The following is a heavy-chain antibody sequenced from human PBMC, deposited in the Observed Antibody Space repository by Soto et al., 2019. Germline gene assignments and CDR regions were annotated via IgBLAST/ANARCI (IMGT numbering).Heavy chain of an antibody. D-gene: IGHD3-3*01. Sequence: VSDVSIRAHDWSWIRQTPVKGLEWIGYIYYSGSTNYNPSLKSRVTISVDTSKNQFSLKLSSVTAADTAVYYCARSVLRFLEWFPRWFDPWGQGTLVTVSS. J-gene: IGHJ5*02. CDR3: ARSVLRFLEWFPRWFDP. V-gene: IGHV4-59*11. CDR1: DVSIRAHD. CDR2: IYYSGST.